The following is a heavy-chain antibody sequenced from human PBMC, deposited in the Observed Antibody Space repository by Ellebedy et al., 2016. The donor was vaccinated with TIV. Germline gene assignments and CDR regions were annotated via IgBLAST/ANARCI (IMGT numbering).Heavy chain of an antibody. Sequence: SETLSLTCAVYSGSFSGYYWSWIRQPPGKGLEWIGEINHSGSTNYNPSLKSRGTISVDTSKNQFSLKLSSVTAADTAVYYCARDLMSRDGYNQYDYWGQGTLVTVSS. CDR3: ARDLMSRDGYNQYDY. CDR1: SGSFSGYY. J-gene: IGHJ4*02. V-gene: IGHV4-34*01. D-gene: IGHD5-24*01. CDR2: INHSGST.